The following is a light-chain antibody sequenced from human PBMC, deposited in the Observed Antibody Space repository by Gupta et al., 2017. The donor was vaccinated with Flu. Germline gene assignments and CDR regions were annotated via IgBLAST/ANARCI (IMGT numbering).Light chain of an antibody. CDR3: QQYRDWPLT. V-gene: IGKV3D-15*01. Sequence: EIVMTQSPATLSLSPGERATLSCRASQSVGSFLAWYQQKPGQAPRLLIHGTSTRATGIPARISGSGSVTEFSLTISSLQSEDFAVYYCQQYRDWPLTFGGGTKVEI. J-gene: IGKJ4*01. CDR1: QSVGSF. CDR2: GTS.